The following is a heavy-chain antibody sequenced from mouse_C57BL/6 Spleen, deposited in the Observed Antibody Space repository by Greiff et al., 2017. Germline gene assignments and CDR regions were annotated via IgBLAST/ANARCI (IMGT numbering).Heavy chain of an antibody. CDR1: GYTFTDYN. J-gene: IGHJ4*01. D-gene: IGHD2-12*01. Sequence: EVQLVESGPELVKPGASVKIPCKASGYTFTDYNMDWVKQSHGKSLEWIGDINPNNGGTIYNQKFKGKAKLTVDKSSSTAYMEVRSLTSEDTAVYYCAREGYNYDVRAMDYWGQGTSVTVSS. CDR2: INPNNGGT. CDR3: AREGYNYDVRAMDY. V-gene: IGHV1-18*01.